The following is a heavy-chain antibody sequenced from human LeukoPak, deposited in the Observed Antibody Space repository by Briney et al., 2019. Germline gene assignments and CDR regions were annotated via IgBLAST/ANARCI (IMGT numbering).Heavy chain of an antibody. D-gene: IGHD3-3*01. V-gene: IGHV3-7*01. J-gene: IGHJ6*03. CDR3: ARVDPGRRYYDFWSGKNMDV. Sequence: GGSLRLSCAASGFTFSSYWMTWVRQAPGKGLEWVANIKQDGSEKYYVDSVKGRFTISRDNAKNSLYLQMNSLRAEDTAVYYCARVDPGRRYYDFWSGKNMDVWGKGTTVTVSS. CDR2: IKQDGSEK. CDR1: GFTFSSYW.